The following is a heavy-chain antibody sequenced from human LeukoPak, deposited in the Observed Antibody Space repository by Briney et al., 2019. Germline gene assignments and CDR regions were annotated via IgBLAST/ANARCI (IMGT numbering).Heavy chain of an antibody. J-gene: IGHJ4*02. CDR3: ARGIYGSGSYNQD. CDR2: MNPNSGNT. CDR1: GYTFTSYD. D-gene: IGHD3-10*01. V-gene: IGHV1-8*01. Sequence: GASVKVSCKASGYTFTSYDINWVRQATGQGLEWMGWMNPNSGNTGYAQKFQGRVTMTRDTSTSTVYMELSSLRSEDTAVYYCARGIYGSGSYNQDWGQGTLVTVSS.